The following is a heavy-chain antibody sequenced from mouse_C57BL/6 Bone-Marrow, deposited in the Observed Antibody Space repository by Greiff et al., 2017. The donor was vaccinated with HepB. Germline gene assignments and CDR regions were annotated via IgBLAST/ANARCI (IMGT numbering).Heavy chain of an antibody. Sequence: EVQLVESGGGLVQPKGSLKLSCAASGFSFNTYAMNWVRQAPGKGLEWVARIRSKSNNYATYYADSVKDRFTISRDDSESMLYLQMNNLKTEDTAMYYCVRHGSPSYDGSSGGFAYWGQGTLVTVSA. D-gene: IGHD1-1*01. CDR1: GFSFNTYA. J-gene: IGHJ3*01. CDR3: VRHGSPSYDGSSGGFAY. CDR2: IRSKSNNYAT. V-gene: IGHV10-1*01.